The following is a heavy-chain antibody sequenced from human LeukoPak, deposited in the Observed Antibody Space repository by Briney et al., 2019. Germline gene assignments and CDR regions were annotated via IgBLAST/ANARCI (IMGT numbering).Heavy chain of an antibody. V-gene: IGHV3-9*01. CDR2: ISWNSGSI. Sequence: GRSLRLSCAASGFTFDDYAMHWVRQAPGKGLEWVSGISWNSGSIGYADSVKGRSTISRDNAKNSLYLQMNSLRAEDTALYYCAKDTELFYVRGYFYYWGQGTLVTVSS. J-gene: IGHJ4*02. D-gene: IGHD3-10*02. CDR1: GFTFDDYA. CDR3: AKDTELFYVRGYFYY.